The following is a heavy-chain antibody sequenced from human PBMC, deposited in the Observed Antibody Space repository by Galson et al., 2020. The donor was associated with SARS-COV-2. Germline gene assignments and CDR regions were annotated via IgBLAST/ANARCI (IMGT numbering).Heavy chain of an antibody. CDR1: GFTFNIDT. J-gene: IGHJ4*02. D-gene: IGHD7-27*01. CDR2: VSYDGSDT. CDR3: VRDMTGEDDF. Sequence: GGSLRLSCSASGFTFNIDTMHWVRKAPGKGLEWVAVVSYDGSDTYYADSVKGRFTISRDNSKNTLSLQMTSLRPEDSAMYFCVRDMTGEDDFWGQGTRVTVSS. V-gene: IGHV3-30*04.